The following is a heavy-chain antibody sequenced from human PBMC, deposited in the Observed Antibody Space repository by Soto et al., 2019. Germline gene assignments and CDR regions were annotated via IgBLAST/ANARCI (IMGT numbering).Heavy chain of an antibody. D-gene: IGHD3-10*01. CDR3: ARDYMVRGVMRWFDP. J-gene: IGHJ5*02. Sequence: QVQLQESGPGLVKPSGTLSLTCAVSGGSISSSNWWSWVRQPPGKGLGWIGEIYHSGSTNYNPSLKGRVTISVDKSKNRFSLKLSSVTAADTAVYYCARDYMVRGVMRWFDPWGQGTLVTVSS. V-gene: IGHV4-4*02. CDR2: IYHSGST. CDR1: GGSISSSNW.